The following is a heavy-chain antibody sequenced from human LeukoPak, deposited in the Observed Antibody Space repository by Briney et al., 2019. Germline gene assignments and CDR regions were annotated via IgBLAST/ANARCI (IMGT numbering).Heavy chain of an antibody. CDR3: ARTGMATLFDY. Sequence: SQTLSLTCTVSGGSISSGNYYWSWIRQLPGKGLEWIGYIYDSGSTYYNPSLKSRVTISIDTSKNQFSLKLSSVTAADTAVYYCARTGMATLFDYWGRGTLVTVSS. J-gene: IGHJ4*02. CDR1: GGSISSGNYY. V-gene: IGHV4-31*03. D-gene: IGHD5-24*01. CDR2: IYDSGST.